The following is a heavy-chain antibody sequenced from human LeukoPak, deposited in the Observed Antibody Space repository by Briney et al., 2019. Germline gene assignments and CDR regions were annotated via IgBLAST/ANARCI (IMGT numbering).Heavy chain of an antibody. D-gene: IGHD3-10*01. Sequence: PGGSLRLSCAASGFTFSTYAMAWVRQAPGKGLEWVSSICKTGRATCYADSVKGRFTISRDISKDTLYLQMNSLRAEDTAVYYCAKPYSSGSDRSYSTFDYWGQGSLVTVSS. CDR1: GFTFSTYA. V-gene: IGHV3-23*01. J-gene: IGHJ4*02. CDR3: AKPYSSGSDRSYSTFDY. CDR2: ICKTGRAT.